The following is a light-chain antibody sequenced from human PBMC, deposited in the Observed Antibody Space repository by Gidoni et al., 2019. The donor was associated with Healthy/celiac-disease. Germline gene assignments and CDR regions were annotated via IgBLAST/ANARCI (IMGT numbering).Light chain of an antibody. CDR2: YAS. Sequence: EIVLNKSPDFPSVPPKAKVTITCRASQSIGSSLHWYQQKPDQSPKLLIKYASPSFSGVPSRFSGIGSGPDFTLTINSLEAEDAATYYCHQSSSFPLTFGGGTKVEIK. J-gene: IGKJ4*01. CDR3: HQSSSFPLT. V-gene: IGKV6-21*01. CDR1: QSIGSS.